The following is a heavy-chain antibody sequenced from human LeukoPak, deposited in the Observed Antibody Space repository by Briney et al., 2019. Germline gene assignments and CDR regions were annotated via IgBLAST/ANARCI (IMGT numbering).Heavy chain of an antibody. CDR1: GGSISCSY. Sequence: SETLSLTCTVSGGSISCSYWRWLRQPPGKGLGWIEYIYCSDSTNYNPPLKSRVTISVDTSKNQFSLKLSSVTAADTAIYCCARHPPFDAFDIWGQGTMVTVS. CDR3: ARHPPFDAFDI. V-gene: IGHV4-59*08. CDR2: IYCSDST. J-gene: IGHJ3*02.